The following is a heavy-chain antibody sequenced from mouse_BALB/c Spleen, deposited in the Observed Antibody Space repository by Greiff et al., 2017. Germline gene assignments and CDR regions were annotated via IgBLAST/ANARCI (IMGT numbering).Heavy chain of an antibody. D-gene: IGHD2-3*01. Sequence: VQLQQSGAELVRPGASVTLSCKASGYTFNDYDMHWVKQTPVHGLEWIGAIDPETGGTAYNQKFKGKATLTADKSSSTAYMELRSLTSEDSAVYYCTRWDDGYYGFWFAYWGQGTLVTVSA. CDR2: IDPETGGT. J-gene: IGHJ3*01. V-gene: IGHV1-15*01. CDR1: GYTFNDYD. CDR3: TRWDDGYYGFWFAY.